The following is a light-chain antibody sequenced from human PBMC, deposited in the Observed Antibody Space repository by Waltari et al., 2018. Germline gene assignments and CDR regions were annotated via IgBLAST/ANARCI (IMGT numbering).Light chain of an antibody. CDR2: GNN. Sequence: QSVLTQPPSVSGAPGQRVTIPCTGSSSNIGADHDVHWYQQLPGTAPKLLIYGNNNRPSGVPDRFSGSKSGTSASLAITGLQAEDEADYFCQSYDSSLSDSYVFGTGTKVTVL. CDR3: QSYDSSLSDSYV. V-gene: IGLV1-40*01. CDR1: SSNIGADHD. J-gene: IGLJ1*01.